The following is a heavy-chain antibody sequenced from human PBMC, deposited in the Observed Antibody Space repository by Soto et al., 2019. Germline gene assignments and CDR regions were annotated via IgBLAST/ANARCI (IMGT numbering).Heavy chain of an antibody. J-gene: IGHJ4*02. Sequence: ASVKVSCKASGYTFTSYYMHWVRQAPGQGLEWMGIINPSGGSTSYAQKFQGRVTMTRDTSKNQFSLKLSSVTAADTAVYYCGGVAATKKTLVFDYWGQGTLVTVSS. D-gene: IGHD2-15*01. CDR2: INPSGGST. CDR3: GGVAATKKTLVFDY. CDR1: GYTFTSYY. V-gene: IGHV1-46*01.